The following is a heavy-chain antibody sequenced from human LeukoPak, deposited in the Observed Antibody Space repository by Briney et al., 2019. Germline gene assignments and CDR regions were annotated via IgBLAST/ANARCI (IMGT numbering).Heavy chain of an antibody. Sequence: GGAVRLSCAGCGWTFSSHWMHEVGQPAGKGVVGVSRINGDGSNTTYADSVKGRFTISRDNAKNTLSLQMTSLSAEDTAVYHCARSKSWSSTDAFDIWGQGTMVTVSS. D-gene: IGHD6-13*01. CDR2: INGDGSNT. V-gene: IGHV3-74*03. J-gene: IGHJ3*02. CDR1: GWTFSSHW. CDR3: ARSKSWSSTDAFDI.